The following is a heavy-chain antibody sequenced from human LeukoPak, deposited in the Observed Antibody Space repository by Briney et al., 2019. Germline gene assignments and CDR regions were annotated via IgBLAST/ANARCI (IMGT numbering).Heavy chain of an antibody. J-gene: IGHJ4*02. CDR1: GCTFSSYA. Sequence: AVKVSCKASGCTFSSYAISWVRQAPGQGLEWMGGIIPIFGTANYAQKFQGRVTVTADESTSTAYMELSSLRSEDTAVYYCARVVGAYCGGDCYPFDYWGQGTLVTVSS. D-gene: IGHD2-21*01. V-gene: IGHV1-69*13. CDR2: IIPIFGTA. CDR3: ARVVGAYCGGDCYPFDY.